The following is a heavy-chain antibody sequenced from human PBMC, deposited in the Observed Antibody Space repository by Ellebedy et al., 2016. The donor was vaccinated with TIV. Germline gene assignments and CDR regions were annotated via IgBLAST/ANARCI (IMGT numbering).Heavy chain of an antibody. CDR2: ISSNGGST. Sequence: GESLKISCAASGFSFGGYAMSWVRQAPGKGLEYVSGISSNGGSTYYADSVKGRFTISRDNSKNTLYLQMSSLRAEDTAVYYCAKGNDILTGYYLVRYWGQGTLVTVSS. CDR3: AKGNDILTGYYLVRY. CDR1: GFSFGGYA. V-gene: IGHV3-64D*09. J-gene: IGHJ4*02. D-gene: IGHD3-9*01.